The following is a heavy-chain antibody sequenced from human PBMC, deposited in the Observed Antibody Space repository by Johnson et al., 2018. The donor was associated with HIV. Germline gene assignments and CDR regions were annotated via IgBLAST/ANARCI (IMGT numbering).Heavy chain of an antibody. J-gene: IGHJ3*02. V-gene: IGHV3-30*04. CDR1: GFTFSSYA. Sequence: QVQLVESGGGVVQPGRSLRLSCAASGFTFSSYAMHWVRQAPGKGLEWVAVISYDGSNKYYADSVKGRFTISRDNSENTLYLQMNSLRAEDTAVYYCARAAAAATDAFDIWGQGTMVTVSS. CDR3: ARAAAAATDAFDI. CDR2: ISYDGSNK. D-gene: IGHD6-13*01.